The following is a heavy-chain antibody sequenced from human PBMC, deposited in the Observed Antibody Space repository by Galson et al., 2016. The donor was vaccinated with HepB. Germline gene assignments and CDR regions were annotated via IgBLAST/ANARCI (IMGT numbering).Heavy chain of an antibody. CDR1: GGSVSSSTYY. CDR2: IYYSGNT. CDR3: ARHGGNKIPFDY. D-gene: IGHD1/OR15-1a*01. J-gene: IGHJ4*02. V-gene: IGHV4-39*01. Sequence: SETLSLTCTVSGGSVSSSTYYWGWIRQPPGKGLEWIGSIYYSGNTYYNSSLKSRVSISVDTSKNQFPLRLRSVTAADTAIYYCARHGGNKIPFDYWGQGDLVTVSS.